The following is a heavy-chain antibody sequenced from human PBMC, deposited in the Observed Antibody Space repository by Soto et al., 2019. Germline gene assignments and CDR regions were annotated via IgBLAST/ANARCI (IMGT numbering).Heavy chain of an antibody. CDR2: FDPEDGET. Sequence: ASVKVSCKVSGYTLTELSMHWVRQAPGKGLEWMGGFDPEDGETIYAQKFQGRVTMTEDTSTDTAYMELSSLRSEDTAVYYCATGLRDVHYYDSSGPFDPWGQGTLVTVSS. V-gene: IGHV1-24*01. D-gene: IGHD3-22*01. J-gene: IGHJ5*02. CDR3: ATGLRDVHYYDSSGPFDP. CDR1: GYTLTELS.